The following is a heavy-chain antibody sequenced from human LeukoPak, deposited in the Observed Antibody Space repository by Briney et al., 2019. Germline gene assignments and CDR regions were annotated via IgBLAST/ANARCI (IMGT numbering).Heavy chain of an antibody. Sequence: GGSLRLSCAASGFTFSSYAMSWVRQAPGKGLEWVSGISDNGGTTYYADTVGGRLTISRDNSKNTPYMQMNSLRAEDTAVYYCAKGLGSGYSKNVLDYWGQGTLVTVSS. V-gene: IGHV3-23*01. D-gene: IGHD3-10*01. CDR1: GFTFSSYA. CDR3: AKGLGSGYSKNVLDY. CDR2: ISDNGGTT. J-gene: IGHJ4*02.